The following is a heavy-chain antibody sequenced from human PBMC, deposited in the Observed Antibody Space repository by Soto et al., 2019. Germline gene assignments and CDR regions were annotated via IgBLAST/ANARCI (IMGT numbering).Heavy chain of an antibody. D-gene: IGHD7-27*01. CDR1: GFTFSVYA. CDR2: IGGGVGGI. J-gene: IGHJ4*02. Sequence: GSLRLSCAASGFTFSVYAMNWFRQAPGKGLEWVSYIGGGVGGITYADSVKGRFTISRDNAKNSLYLQMNGLRVEDTAVYYCARENWGSLYWGQGTLVTVSS. CDR3: ARENWGSLY. V-gene: IGHV3-48*01.